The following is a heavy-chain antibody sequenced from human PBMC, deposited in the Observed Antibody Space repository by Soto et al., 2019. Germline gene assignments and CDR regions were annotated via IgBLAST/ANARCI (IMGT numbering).Heavy chain of an antibody. J-gene: IGHJ6*02. V-gene: IGHV1-8*01. CDR3: ARGNPFNYAGFDV. Sequence: ASVKVSCKASGYTFSDFGINWLRQASGQGPEWMGWMNAKSGDTFFAQRFQGKFNMTWDTSLSTAYMEVGSLTSDDTAMYYCARGNPFNYAGFDVWGQGTTVTVSS. CDR2: MNAKSGDT. CDR1: GYTFSDFG. D-gene: IGHD3-16*01.